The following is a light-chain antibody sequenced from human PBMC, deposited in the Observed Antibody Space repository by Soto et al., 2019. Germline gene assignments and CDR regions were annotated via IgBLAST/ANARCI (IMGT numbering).Light chain of an antibody. CDR2: GAS. J-gene: IGKJ1*01. CDR1: QSLSSNY. V-gene: IGKV3-20*01. Sequence: EIVLTQSPGTLSLSPGERATLSCRASQSLSSNYLAWYQQRPGQSPRLLVYGASSRATGIPDRFSGSGFGTDFALTISRLEPEDSATYYCQQYNSYSFGQGTKVEIK. CDR3: QQYNSYS.